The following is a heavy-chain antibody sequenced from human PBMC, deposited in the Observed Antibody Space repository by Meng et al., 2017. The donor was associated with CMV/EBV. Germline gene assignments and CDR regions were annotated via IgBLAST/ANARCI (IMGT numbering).Heavy chain of an antibody. CDR1: GYTFTSYD. Sequence: ASVKVSCKASGYTFTSYDINWVRQATGQGLEWMGWMNPNSGNTGYAQKFQGRVTVTRNTSISTAYMELSSLRSEDTAVYYCARGLERGLYCSSTSCYENWFDPWGQGTLVTVSS. D-gene: IGHD2-2*01. CDR2: MNPNSGNT. CDR3: ARGLERGLYCSSTSCYENWFDP. V-gene: IGHV1-8*03. J-gene: IGHJ5*02.